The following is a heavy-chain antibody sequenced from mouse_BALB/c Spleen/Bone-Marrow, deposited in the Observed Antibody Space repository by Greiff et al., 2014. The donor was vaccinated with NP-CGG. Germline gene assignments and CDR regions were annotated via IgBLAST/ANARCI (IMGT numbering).Heavy chain of an antibody. D-gene: IGHD2-1*01. J-gene: IGHJ2*01. CDR3: NVWDGNYFFDY. V-gene: IGHV14-4*02. CDR1: GFNIKDYY. Sequence: LVESGAELVRSGASVKLSCTASGFNIKDYYMHWVKQRPEQGLEWIGWIDPENGDTEYAPKFQGKATMTADTSSNTAYLQLSSLTPEDTAVYYCNVWDGNYFFDYWGQGTTLTVSS. CDR2: IDPENGDT.